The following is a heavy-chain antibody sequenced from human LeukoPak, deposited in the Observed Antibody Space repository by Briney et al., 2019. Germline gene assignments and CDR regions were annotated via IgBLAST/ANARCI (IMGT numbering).Heavy chain of an antibody. V-gene: IGHV4-34*12. D-gene: IGHD6-13*01. CDR3: ARDAAAAGKGGFDY. CDR2: IIHSGRT. J-gene: IGHJ4*02. CDR1: GGSFSDYN. Sequence: PSETLSLTCAVYGGSFSDYNWSWIRQPPGKGLEWIGEIIHSGRTNYNASLKSRVTISEDTSMNQFSLKLSSVTAADTAVYYCARDAAAAGKGGFDYWGQGTLVTVSS.